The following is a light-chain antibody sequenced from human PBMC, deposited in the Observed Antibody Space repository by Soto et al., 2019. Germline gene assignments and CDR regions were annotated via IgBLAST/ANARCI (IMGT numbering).Light chain of an antibody. Sequence: QSALTQPASVSGSPGQSITISCTGTSSDVGTYKPVSWYQQHPGKAPKVIIYDDSKRPSGVSNRFSGYKSGNTASLTISGLQAEDEADYYCCSFAGSSTWFGGGTKLTVL. CDR2: DDS. CDR1: SSDVGTYKP. J-gene: IGLJ3*02. CDR3: CSFAGSSTW. V-gene: IGLV2-23*01.